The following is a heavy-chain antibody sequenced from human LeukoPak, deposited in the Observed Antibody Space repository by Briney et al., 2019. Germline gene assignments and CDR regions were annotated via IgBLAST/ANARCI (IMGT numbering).Heavy chain of an antibody. CDR1: GFTFSTYW. J-gene: IGHJ4*02. D-gene: IGHD2-21*02. CDR2: IKEDGSGK. V-gene: IGHV3-7*01. CDR3: ARDPRSKGGDWGDFDY. Sequence: GGSLRLSCAASGFTFSTYWMSWVRQAPGKGLEGVASIKEDGSGKYYVDSVKGRFTISRDNAKNSLNLQMTSLRAEDTAVYYCARDPRSKGGDWGDFDYWGQGTLVTVSS.